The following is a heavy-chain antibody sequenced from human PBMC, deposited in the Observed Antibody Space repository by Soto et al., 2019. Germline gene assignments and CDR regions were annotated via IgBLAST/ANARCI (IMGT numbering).Heavy chain of an antibody. CDR3: ERNFWGSYPIYFDY. CDR1: GYTLTELS. V-gene: IGHV1-24*01. Sequence: ASVKVSCKVSGYTLTELSMHWVRQAPGKGLEWMGGFDPEDGETIYAQKFQGRVTITRDTSASTAYMELRSLRSDDTAVYYCERNFWGSYPIYFDYWGQGTLVTVSS. J-gene: IGHJ4*02. CDR2: FDPEDGET. D-gene: IGHD3-16*02.